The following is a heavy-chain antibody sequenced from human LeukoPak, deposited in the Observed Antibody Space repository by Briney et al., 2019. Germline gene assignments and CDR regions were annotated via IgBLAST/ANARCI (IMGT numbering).Heavy chain of an antibody. Sequence: PGGSLRLSCAASGFTFSDYYMSWIRQAPGKGLEWVSYISSSGSTIYYADSVKGRFTISRDNAKNSLYLQMNSLRAEDTAVYYCTRDLMITFGGVIVTDNWFDPWGQGTLVTVSS. J-gene: IGHJ5*02. D-gene: IGHD3-16*02. V-gene: IGHV3-11*01. CDR2: ISSSGSTI. CDR1: GFTFSDYY. CDR3: TRDLMITFGGVIVTDNWFDP.